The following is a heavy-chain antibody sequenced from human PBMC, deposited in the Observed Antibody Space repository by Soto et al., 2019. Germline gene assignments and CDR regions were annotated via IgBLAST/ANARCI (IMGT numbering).Heavy chain of an antibody. D-gene: IGHD6-19*01. CDR2: INHSGST. J-gene: IGHJ4*02. Sequence: SETLSLTCAVYGGSFSGYYWSWIRQPPGKGLEWIGEINHSGSTNYNPSLKSRVTISVDTSKNQFSLKLSSVTAADTAVYYCGRDRSVAVAGSLYYFDYWGQGTLVTVSS. V-gene: IGHV4-34*01. CDR1: GGSFSGYY. CDR3: GRDRSVAVAGSLYYFDY.